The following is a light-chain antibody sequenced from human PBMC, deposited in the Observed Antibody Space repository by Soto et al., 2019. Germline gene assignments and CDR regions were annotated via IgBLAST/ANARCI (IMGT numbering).Light chain of an antibody. J-gene: IGKJ1*01. CDR2: GAS. CDR1: QSFSSN. Sequence: EMVVTQSPATLSVSLGERATLSGRASQSFSSNLAWYQQKPGQAPRLLIYGASLRATGIPARVSGSGSGTEFTPTISSLEAEDFAAYYCQPDSNWLRTFGQGTKVDIK. V-gene: IGKV3-15*01. CDR3: QPDSNWLRT.